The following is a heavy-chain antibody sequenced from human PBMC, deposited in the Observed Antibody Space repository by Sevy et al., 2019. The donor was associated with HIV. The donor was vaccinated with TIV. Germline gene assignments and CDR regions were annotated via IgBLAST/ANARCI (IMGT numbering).Heavy chain of an antibody. CDR2: IDYGGMT. CDR3: ARPDPSLYYGMDV. CDR1: GDSISSNY. Sequence: LETLSLTCTVSGDSISSNYWSWIRQPPGKGLEWIGYIDYGGMTNYNPSLKSRVTILEDTSKNQFSLRLSSVTAADTAVYYCARPDPSLYYGMDVWGQGTTVTVSS. J-gene: IGHJ6*02. V-gene: IGHV4-59*01.